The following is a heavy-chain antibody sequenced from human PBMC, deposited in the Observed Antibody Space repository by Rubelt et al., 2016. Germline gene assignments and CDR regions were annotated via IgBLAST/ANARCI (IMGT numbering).Heavy chain of an antibody. V-gene: IGHV4-4*02. CDR3: CSMFDS. Sequence: QMQLQESGPGLVKPSGTLSLTCTVSGVSLTRSNWWTWVRQPPGKGLEWMGELYHSGSTNYNPSLKNRVIISVDKSKNQFPLTLNSVTAADTAGYYCCSMFDSWGQGTLVTISS. CDR2: LYHSGST. J-gene: IGHJ4*02. CDR1: GVSLTRSNW. D-gene: IGHD3-3*02.